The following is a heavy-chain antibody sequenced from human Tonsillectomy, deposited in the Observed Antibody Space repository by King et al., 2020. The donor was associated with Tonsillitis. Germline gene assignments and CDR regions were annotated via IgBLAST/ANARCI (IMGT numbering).Heavy chain of an antibody. V-gene: IGHV3-66*01. CDR2: IYGDGST. Sequence: VQLVESGGGLVQPGGSLRLSCAASGFTVSRNYMSWVRQAPGKGLEWVSVIYGDGSTYYADSVKGRFIISRDNSKNTLFLQMNSLRAEDTAVYYCARESMVRGVTAYFYYYYMDVWGKGTTVTVSS. D-gene: IGHD3-10*01. J-gene: IGHJ6*03. CDR1: GFTVSRNY. CDR3: ARESMVRGVTAYFYYYYMDV.